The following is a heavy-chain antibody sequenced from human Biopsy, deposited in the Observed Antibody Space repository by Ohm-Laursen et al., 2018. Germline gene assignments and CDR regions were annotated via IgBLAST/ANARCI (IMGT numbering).Heavy chain of an antibody. J-gene: IGHJ6*02. CDR1: GYIFAGYY. Sequence: ASEKASCKPSGYIFAGYYLHWVRQAPGHGLEWMGWINPNSGNANYAQSFEGRLTVTRDTSISTAYMELTSLTFDDTAIYYCARVPAYPSIDGYYGLDLWGQGTTVIVSS. V-gene: IGHV1-2*02. CDR2: INPNSGNA. CDR3: ARVPAYPSIDGYYGLDL. D-gene: IGHD3-9*01.